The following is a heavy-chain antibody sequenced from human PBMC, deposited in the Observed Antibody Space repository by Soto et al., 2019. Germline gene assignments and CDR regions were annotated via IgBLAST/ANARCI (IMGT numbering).Heavy chain of an antibody. D-gene: IGHD3-10*01. Sequence: SLRLSCAASGFTFSSYAMSWVRQAPGKGLEWVSAISGSGGSTYYADSVKGRFTISRDNSKNTLYLQMNSLRAEDTAVYYCATDYYGSGSFPYYYYSGMDVWGQGTTGTVSS. V-gene: IGHV3-23*01. CDR3: ATDYYGSGSFPYYYYSGMDV. J-gene: IGHJ6*02. CDR2: ISGSGGST. CDR1: GFTFSSYA.